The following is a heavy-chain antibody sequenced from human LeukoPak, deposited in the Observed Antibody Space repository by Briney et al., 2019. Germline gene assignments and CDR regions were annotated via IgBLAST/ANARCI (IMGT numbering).Heavy chain of an antibody. D-gene: IGHD3-22*01. J-gene: IGHJ6*02. CDR3: ARDGAAYYYDTSYGMDV. V-gene: IGHV1-46*01. CDR1: GYTFTSYY. CDR2: INPSGGST. Sequence: ASVTVSCKASGYTFTSYYMHWVRQAPGQGLEWMGIINPSGGSTSYAQKFQGRVTMTRDTSTSTVYMELSGLRSEDTAVYYCARDGAAYYYDTSYGMDVWGQGTTVTVSS.